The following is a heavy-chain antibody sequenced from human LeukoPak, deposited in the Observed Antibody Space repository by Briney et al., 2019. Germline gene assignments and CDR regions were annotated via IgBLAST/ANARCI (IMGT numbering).Heavy chain of an antibody. D-gene: IGHD2-2*02. CDR2: IRSKAYGSTT. CDR3: TRDEYPDYYYGMDV. V-gene: IGHV3-49*04. Sequence: LAGGSLRLSCTASGFTFGDYAMSWVRQAPGKGLEWVGFIRSKAYGSTTEYAASVKGRFTISRDDSKSIAYLQMNSLKTEDTAVYYCTRDEYPDYYYGMDVWGQGTTVTVSS. J-gene: IGHJ6*02. CDR1: GFTFGDYA.